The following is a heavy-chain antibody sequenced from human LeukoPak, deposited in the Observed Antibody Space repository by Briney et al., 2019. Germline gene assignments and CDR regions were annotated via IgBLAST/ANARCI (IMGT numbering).Heavy chain of an antibody. Sequence: GGSLRLSCAASGFTFSSYAMHWVRQAPGKGLEWVAFIRYDGSNKYYADSVKGRFTISRDNSKNTLYLQMNSLRAEDTAVYYCAKELVVPAPGDYWGQGTLVTVSS. J-gene: IGHJ4*02. D-gene: IGHD2-2*01. CDR2: IRYDGSNK. CDR1: GFTFSSYA. CDR3: AKELVVPAPGDY. V-gene: IGHV3-30*02.